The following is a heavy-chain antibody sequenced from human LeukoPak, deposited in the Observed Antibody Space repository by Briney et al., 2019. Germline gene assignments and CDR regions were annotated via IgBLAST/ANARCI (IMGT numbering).Heavy chain of an antibody. J-gene: IGHJ3*02. CDR3: ARNSGYSSSWSHDAFDI. CDR2: ISTSGTTI. CDR1: GFIFSDYY. D-gene: IGHD6-13*01. V-gene: IGHV3-11*01. Sequence: KSGGSLRLSCAASGFIFSDYYMSWIRQAPGKGLEWVSYISTSGTTIYYADSVKGRFSISRDNAKNSLYLQMNSMRAEDTAVYYCARNSGYSSSWSHDAFDIWGQGTMVTVSS.